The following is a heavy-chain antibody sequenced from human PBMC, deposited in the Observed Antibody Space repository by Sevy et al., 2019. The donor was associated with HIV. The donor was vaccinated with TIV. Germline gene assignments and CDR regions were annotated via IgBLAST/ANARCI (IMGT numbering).Heavy chain of an antibody. V-gene: IGHV4-39*01. CDR2: VHYSGRT. CDR3: ARNFDY. Sequence: SETLSLTCTVSGGSISSGNYLWIWIRQTPGKGLEWIGTVHYSGRTYYNPSLKSRVTISEDTSKNQFPLNLNSVTAADTAVYFCARNFDYWGQGTLVTVSS. J-gene: IGHJ4*02. CDR1: GGSISSGNYL.